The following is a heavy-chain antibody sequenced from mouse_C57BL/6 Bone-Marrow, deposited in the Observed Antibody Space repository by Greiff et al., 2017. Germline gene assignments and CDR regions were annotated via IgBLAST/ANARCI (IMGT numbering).Heavy chain of an antibody. Sequence: VQLKESGAELVRPGASVKLSCTASGFNIKDDYIHWVKQRPEQGLEWIGWIDPEIGDTEYASKFQGKATITSDTSSNTAYLQLSSLTSEDTAVYYCSSFEGNYFDCWGQGTPLTVAS. CDR1: GFNIKDDY. J-gene: IGHJ2*01. V-gene: IGHV14-4*01. CDR3: SSFEGNYFDC. CDR2: IDPEIGDT.